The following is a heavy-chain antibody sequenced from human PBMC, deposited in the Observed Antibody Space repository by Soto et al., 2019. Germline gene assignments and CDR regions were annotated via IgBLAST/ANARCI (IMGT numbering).Heavy chain of an antibody. Sequence: PSETLSLTCTVSGDSIISIYHWAWIRQPPGRSLEWIASIFHTGTTYYTPSLKSRVTISVDTSKNQFSLKLSSVTAADTAVYYCAGGRFGVVSNFDYWGQGNMVTVSS. CDR1: GDSIISIYH. D-gene: IGHD3-3*01. J-gene: IGHJ4*02. CDR3: AGGRFGVVSNFDY. CDR2: IFHTGTT. V-gene: IGHV4-38-2*02.